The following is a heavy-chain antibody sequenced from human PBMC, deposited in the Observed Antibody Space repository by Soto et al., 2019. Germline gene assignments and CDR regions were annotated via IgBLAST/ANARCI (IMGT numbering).Heavy chain of an antibody. V-gene: IGHV1-18*01. CDR2: ISAYNGNT. D-gene: IGHD3-3*01. J-gene: IGHJ4*02. CDR1: GYTFTSYG. Sequence: QVQLVQSGAEVKKPGASVKVSCKASGYTFTSYGISWVRQAPGQGLEWMGWISAYNGNTNYAQKLQGRVTMTPDTSTSTAYMELRSLRSDDTAVYYGARVSIITIFGVVTRPDYWGQGTLVTVSS. CDR3: ARVSIITIFGVVTRPDY.